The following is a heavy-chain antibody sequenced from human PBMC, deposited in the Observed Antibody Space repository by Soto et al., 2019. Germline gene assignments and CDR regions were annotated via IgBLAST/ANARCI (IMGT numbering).Heavy chain of an antibody. J-gene: IGHJ4*02. CDR2: ISSSSSYI. CDR1: GFTFSSYS. Sequence: GGSLRLSCAASGFTFSSYSMNWVRQAPGKGLEWVSSISSSSSYIYYADSVKGRFTISRDNAKNSLYLQMNSLRAEDTAVYYCARESAAAGHYIDYWGQGTLVTVSS. D-gene: IGHD6-13*01. V-gene: IGHV3-21*01. CDR3: ARESAAAGHYIDY.